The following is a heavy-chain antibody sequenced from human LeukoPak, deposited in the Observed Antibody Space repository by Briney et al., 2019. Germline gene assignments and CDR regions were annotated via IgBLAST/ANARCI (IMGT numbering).Heavy chain of an antibody. CDR2: IIPILGIA. V-gene: IGHV1-69*02. CDR1: GGTFSSYT. Sequence: ASVKVSCKASGGTFSSYTISWVRQAPGQGLEWMGRIIPILGIANYAQKFQGRVTITADKSTSSAYMELSSLRSEDTAVFYCARGHQPPYYGMDVWGQGTTVTVSS. CDR3: ARGHQPPYYGMDV. J-gene: IGHJ6*02.